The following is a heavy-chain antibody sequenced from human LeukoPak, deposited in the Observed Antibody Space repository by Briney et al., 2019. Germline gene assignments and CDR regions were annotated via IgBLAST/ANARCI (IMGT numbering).Heavy chain of an antibody. D-gene: IGHD2-21*02. CDR1: EFTFSSYW. V-gene: IGHV3-7*01. CDR2: IKQDGGQI. CDR3: ARNTETAIPLPYYFDY. Sequence: GGSLRLSCAASEFTFSSYWMSWVRQAPGKGLEWVANIKQDGGQIYYLDSVKGRFTVSRDNAKNSLYLQMNSLRAEDTAVYYCARNTETAIPLPYYFDYWGQGTLVTVSS. J-gene: IGHJ4*02.